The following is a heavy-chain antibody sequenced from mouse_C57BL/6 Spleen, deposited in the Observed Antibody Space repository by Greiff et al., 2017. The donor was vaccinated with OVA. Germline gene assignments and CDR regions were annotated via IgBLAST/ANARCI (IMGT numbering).Heavy chain of an antibody. CDR2: IYPGDGDT. CDR3: AGDGDWYFDV. D-gene: IGHD3-3*01. Sequence: VQVVESGAELVKPGASVKISCKASGYAFSSYWMNWVKQRPGKGLEWIGQIYPGDGDTNYNGKFKGKATLTADKSSSTAYMQLSSLTSEDSAVYFCAGDGDWYFDVWGTGTTVTVSS. V-gene: IGHV1-80*01. CDR1: GYAFSSYW. J-gene: IGHJ1*03.